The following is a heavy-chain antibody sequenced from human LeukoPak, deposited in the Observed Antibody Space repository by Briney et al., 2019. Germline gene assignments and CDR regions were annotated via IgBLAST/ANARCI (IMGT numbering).Heavy chain of an antibody. CDR1: GYTFTGYY. CDR3: ARNYRAISMVRGVIHFGY. J-gene: IGHJ4*02. CDR2: INPNSGGT. Sequence: GASVKVSCKASGYTFTGYYMHWVRQAPGQGLEWMGWINPNSGGTNYAQKFQGRVTMTRDTSISTAYMELSRLRSDDTAVYYCARNYRAISMVRGVIHFGYWGQGTLVTVSS. V-gene: IGHV1-2*02. D-gene: IGHD3-10*01.